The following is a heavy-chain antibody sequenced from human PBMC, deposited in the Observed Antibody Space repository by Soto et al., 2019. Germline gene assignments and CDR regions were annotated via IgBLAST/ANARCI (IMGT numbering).Heavy chain of an antibody. CDR2: IYYSGST. J-gene: IGHJ6*03. D-gene: IGHD2-15*01. V-gene: IGHV4-59*08. Sequence: PSETLSLTCTVSGGSISSYYWSWIRQPPGKGLEWIGYIYYSGSTNYNPSLKSRVTISVDTSKNQFSLKLSSVTAADTAVYYCARMVGWDIVVVVAATPFYYYMDVWGKGTTVTVS. CDR1: GGSISSYY. CDR3: ARMVGWDIVVVVAATPFYYYMDV.